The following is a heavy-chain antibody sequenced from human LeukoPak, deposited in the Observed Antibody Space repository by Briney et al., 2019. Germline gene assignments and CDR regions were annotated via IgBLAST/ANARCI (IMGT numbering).Heavy chain of an antibody. V-gene: IGHV3-23*01. D-gene: IGHD4-17*01. J-gene: IGHJ4*02. CDR2: SGSTT. CDR3: TRDSSYGDYSTAFDY. Sequence: GGSLRLSCAASGFIFSNYAMTWVRQAPGKGLEWVSSSGSTTDYSDSVKGRFTISRGNSKNTLYLQMNSLRANDTAVYYCTRDSSYGDYSTAFDYWGQGALVAVSS. CDR1: GFIFSNYA.